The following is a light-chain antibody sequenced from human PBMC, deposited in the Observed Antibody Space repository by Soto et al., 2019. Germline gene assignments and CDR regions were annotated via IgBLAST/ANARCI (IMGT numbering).Light chain of an antibody. CDR1: SSDVGSYNR. Sequence: QSALTQPPSVSGSPGQSVTISCTGTSSDVGSYNRVSWYQQPPGTAPKLLIYEVSNRPSGVPDHFSGSKSRSTASLTIAGLQAEDEADYYCISYTSSRTYVFGTGTKLTVL. CDR2: EVS. CDR3: ISYTSSRTYV. V-gene: IGLV2-18*02. J-gene: IGLJ1*01.